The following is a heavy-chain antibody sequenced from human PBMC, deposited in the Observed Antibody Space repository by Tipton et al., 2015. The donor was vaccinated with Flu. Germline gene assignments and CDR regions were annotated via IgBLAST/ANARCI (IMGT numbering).Heavy chain of an antibody. J-gene: IGHJ2*01. V-gene: IGHV1-69*01. CDR1: GDTFNTRA. CDR3: ARDATGPNYWYFDL. Sequence: QLVQSGAEVKKPGSSVKVSCQASGDTFNTRAISWARQAPGQGLEWVGGIIPKFGTANYAQKFHGRVSLSADASTNTVSMELRSLRHDDTATYYCARDATGPNYWYFDLWGRGTPVTVSS. CDR2: IIPKFGTA. D-gene: IGHD3-9*01.